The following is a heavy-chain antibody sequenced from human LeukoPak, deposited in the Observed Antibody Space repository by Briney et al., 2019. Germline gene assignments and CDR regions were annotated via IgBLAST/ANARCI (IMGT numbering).Heavy chain of an antibody. CDR1: GGSISSYY. J-gene: IGHJ4*02. CDR2: IYYSGST. V-gene: IGHV4-59*01. D-gene: IGHD3-22*01. Sequence: SETLSLTCTVSGGSISSYYWSWIRQPPGKGLEWIGDIYYSGSTNYNPSLKSRVTISVDTSKNQFSLKLSSVTAADTAVYYCARSANYYDSSGYYYLTGGTELNYFDYWGQGTLVTVSS. CDR3: ARSANYYDSSGYYYLTGGTELNYFDY.